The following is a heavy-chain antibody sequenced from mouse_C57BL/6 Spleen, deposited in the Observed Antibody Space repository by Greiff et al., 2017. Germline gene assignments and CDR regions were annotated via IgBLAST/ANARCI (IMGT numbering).Heavy chain of an antibody. CDR2: IDPSDSYT. D-gene: IGHD1-1*01. CDR1: GYTFTSYW. V-gene: IGHV1-50*01. Sequence: VQLQQSGAELVKPGASVKLSCKASGYTFTSYWMQWVKQRPGQGLEWIGEIDPSDSYTNYNQKFKGKATLTVDTSSSTAYMQLSSLTSEDSAVYYCARSGITTVVAPDYWGQGTTLTVSS. J-gene: IGHJ2*01. CDR3: ARSGITTVVAPDY.